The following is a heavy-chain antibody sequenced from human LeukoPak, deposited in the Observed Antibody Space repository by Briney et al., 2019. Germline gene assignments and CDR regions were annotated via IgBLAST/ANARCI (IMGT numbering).Heavy chain of an antibody. CDR3: AGPGTLLGLAAGRWGGYYYGMDV. D-gene: IGHD6-13*01. J-gene: IGHJ6*02. Sequence: SETLSLTCAVYGGSFSGYYWSWIRQPPGKGLEWIGEINHSGSTNYNPSLKSRVTISVDTSKNQFSLKLSSVTAADTAVYYCAGPGTLLGLAAGRWGGYYYGMDVWGQGTTVTVSS. V-gene: IGHV4-34*01. CDR1: GGSFSGYY. CDR2: INHSGST.